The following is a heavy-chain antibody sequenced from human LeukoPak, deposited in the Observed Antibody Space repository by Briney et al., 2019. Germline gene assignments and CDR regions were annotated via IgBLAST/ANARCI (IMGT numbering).Heavy chain of an antibody. V-gene: IGHV3-48*01. CDR1: GFIFTSYD. CDR3: VGSTHFDY. Sequence: GGSLRLPCAASGFIFTSYDMNWVRQAPGKGLEWVSYISSSSVTIYYADSVKGRFTVSRGNAKNSLYLQMNSLSAEDTAVYYCVGSTHFDYWGQGTLVTVA. J-gene: IGHJ4*02. CDR2: ISSSSVTI.